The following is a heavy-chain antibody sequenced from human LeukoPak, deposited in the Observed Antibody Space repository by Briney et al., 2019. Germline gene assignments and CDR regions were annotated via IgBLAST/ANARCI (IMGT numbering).Heavy chain of an antibody. J-gene: IGHJ6*02. CDR1: GFTFSSYW. D-gene: IGHD3-10*01. V-gene: IGHV3-74*01. CDR3: ASGRARGYYYHCMDV. CDR2: VNDDGSST. Sequence: GGSLRLSCAASGFTFSSYWMHWVRQAPGKGLVWVSRVNDDGSSTSYADSVKGRFTISRDNAKNTLSLQMNSLSAEDTAVYYCASGRARGYYYHCMDVWGQGTTVTVSS.